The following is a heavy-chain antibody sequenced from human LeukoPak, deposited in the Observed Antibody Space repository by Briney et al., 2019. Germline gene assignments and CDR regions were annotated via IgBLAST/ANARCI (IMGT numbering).Heavy chain of an antibody. V-gene: IGHV3-23*01. Sequence: GGSLRLSCAASGFTFSSYAMHWVRQAPGKGLEWVSAISGSGGSTYYADSVKGRFTISRDNSKNTLYLQMNSLRAEDTAVYYCAKTPRAMPSCFDYWGQGTLVTVSS. D-gene: IGHD2-2*01. CDR1: GFTFSSYA. J-gene: IGHJ4*02. CDR2: ISGSGGST. CDR3: AKTPRAMPSCFDY.